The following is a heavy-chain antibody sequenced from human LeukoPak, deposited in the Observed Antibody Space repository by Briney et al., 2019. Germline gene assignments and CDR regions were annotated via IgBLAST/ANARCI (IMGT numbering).Heavy chain of an antibody. V-gene: IGHV1-2*02. CDR1: GYTFTGYY. Sequence: GTVNVSCKASGYTFTGYYMHWVRQSPGQGLEWMGWINPNSGGTNYAQKFQGRVTMGRDTSISTAYMELSRLRSDDTAVYYCAREKYYDSSGYYLHDAFDIWGPGRIGSVSS. J-gene: IGHJ3*02. D-gene: IGHD3-22*01. CDR3: AREKYYDSSGYYLHDAFDI. CDR2: INPNSGGT.